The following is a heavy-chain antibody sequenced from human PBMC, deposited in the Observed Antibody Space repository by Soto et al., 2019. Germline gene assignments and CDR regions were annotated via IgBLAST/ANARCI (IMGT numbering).Heavy chain of an antibody. Sequence: ASVKVSCKASGYTFTNYGISWVRQAPGQGLEWMGWISTHNGNTKYAQKAQGRITMTTDTSTSTAYMELRSLRSDDTAVYHCARDNYGDDGGGSFDFWGQGTMVTVSS. D-gene: IGHD2-21*02. CDR3: ARDNYGDDGGGSFDF. CDR1: GYTFTNYG. V-gene: IGHV1-18*01. CDR2: ISTHNGNT. J-gene: IGHJ3*01.